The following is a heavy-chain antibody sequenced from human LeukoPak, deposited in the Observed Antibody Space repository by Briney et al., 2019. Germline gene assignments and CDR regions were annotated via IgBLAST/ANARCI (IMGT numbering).Heavy chain of an antibody. J-gene: IGHJ4*02. V-gene: IGHV3-11*01. CDR1: GLIFSDSY. Sequence: PGGSLRLSCVVSGLIFSDSYRTWIRQTPGKGLEWLAYISGSGSDICYADSVKGRFTISRDNAKNSVYLQMNSLRAEDTAVYYCARDLMGIAYRGAFYYWGQGTLVTVSS. D-gene: IGHD6-13*01. CDR3: ARDLMGIAYRGAFYY. CDR2: ISGSGSDI.